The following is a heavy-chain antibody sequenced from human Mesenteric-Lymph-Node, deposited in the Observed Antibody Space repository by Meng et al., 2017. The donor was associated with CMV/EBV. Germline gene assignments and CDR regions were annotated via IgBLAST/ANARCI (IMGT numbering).Heavy chain of an antibody. Sequence: GESLKISCEVSGFIFSNYWMTWARQAPGKGLEWVTFISHDGSNRRYADSVKGRFTVSRDNSMNTLYLQMNSLRPEDTAVYYCASAGSGATWMLAYWGQGTLVTVSS. CDR3: ASAGSGATWMLAY. D-gene: IGHD2-15*01. V-gene: IGHV3-30-3*01. CDR1: GFIFSNYW. J-gene: IGHJ4*02. CDR2: ISHDGSNR.